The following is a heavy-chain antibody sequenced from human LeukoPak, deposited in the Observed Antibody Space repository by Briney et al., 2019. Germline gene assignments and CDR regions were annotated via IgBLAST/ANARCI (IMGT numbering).Heavy chain of an antibody. CDR2: IYPGDSNT. V-gene: IGHV5-51*01. Sequence: GESLKISCKGSGYNLNNYWIGWVRQMPGKGLEWMGIIYPGDSNTKCSPSFQGQVTISADNSINTAYLQWSSLKASDTAMYYCARRDSSGYYQDYWGQGTLVTVSS. CDR1: GYNLNNYW. J-gene: IGHJ4*02. D-gene: IGHD3-22*01. CDR3: ARRDSSGYYQDY.